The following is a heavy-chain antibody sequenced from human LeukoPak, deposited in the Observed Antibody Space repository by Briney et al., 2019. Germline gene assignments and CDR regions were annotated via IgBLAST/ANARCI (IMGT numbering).Heavy chain of an antibody. V-gene: IGHV1-69-2*01. J-gene: IGHJ6*03. Sequence: ASVKVSCKASGYTFTDYYIHWVKQAPGKGLEWIGRIDPSDAEAKYAQKFQGRVTITADSSTDTAYMEMSSLISEDTAFYYCAADRSSAGQYYYMDVWGKGTTVIVSS. CDR1: GYTFTDYY. CDR3: AADRSSAGQYYYMDV. D-gene: IGHD3-22*01. CDR2: IDPSDAEA.